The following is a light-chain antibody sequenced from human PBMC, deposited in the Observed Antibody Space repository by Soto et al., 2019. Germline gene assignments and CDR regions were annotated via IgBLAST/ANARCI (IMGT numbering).Light chain of an antibody. CDR3: QHRRT. V-gene: IGKV1-5*01. CDR2: DAS. J-gene: IGKJ1*01. CDR1: QSINNL. Sequence: DIQMTQSPSTLSASVGDRVTITCRASQSINNLLAWYQQKPGKAPKLLIYDASSLESGVPSKFGGSGSGTEFTLTICSLQPDDFATYYCQHRRTVGQGTKMDIK.